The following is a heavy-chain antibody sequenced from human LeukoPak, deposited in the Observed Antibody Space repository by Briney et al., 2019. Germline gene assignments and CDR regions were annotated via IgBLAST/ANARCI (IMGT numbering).Heavy chain of an antibody. D-gene: IGHD3-3*01. CDR3: AKLGLRYFFDY. J-gene: IGHJ4*02. CDR2: VSGSGGST. V-gene: IGHV3-23*01. CDR1: GFTFSSYA. Sequence: GGSLRLSCAASGFTFSSYAMSWVRKAPGKGLEWVSAVSGSGGSTYYADSVKGRFTISRDNSKNTLYLQMNSLRAEDTAVYYCAKLGLRYFFDYWGQGTLVTVSS.